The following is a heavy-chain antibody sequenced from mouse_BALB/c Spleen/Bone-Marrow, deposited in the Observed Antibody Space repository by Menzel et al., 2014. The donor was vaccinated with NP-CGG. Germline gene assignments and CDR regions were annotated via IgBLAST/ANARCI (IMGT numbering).Heavy chain of an antibody. J-gene: IGHJ4*01. CDR3: VRWTTCPLMDY. V-gene: IGHV5-6-5*01. CDR1: GFTFSSYA. CDR2: ISSAGSP. Sequence: DVQLVESGGGLVKPGGSLKLSCAASGFTFSSYAMSWIRQTPEKRLEWVASISSAGSPYYPNSVKGRFTVSRDNARNILCLQMSSLRSEDTAMYYCVRWTTCPLMDYWGQGTSVTVSS. D-gene: IGHD5-5*01.